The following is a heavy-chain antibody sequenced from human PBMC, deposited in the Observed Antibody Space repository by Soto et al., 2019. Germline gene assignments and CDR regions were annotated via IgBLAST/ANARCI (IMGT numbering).Heavy chain of an antibody. CDR3: AKDYDYGDSLPFDY. D-gene: IGHD4-17*01. J-gene: IGHJ4*02. CDR2: IIGNGDTT. V-gene: IGHV3-23*01. CDR1: GFSFRDYG. Sequence: EVQLLEAGGGLVQPGESLRLSCAAAGFSFRDYGLSWVRQAPGKGLEWLSAIIGNGDTTYYADSVRGRFTISRDNSKNTLYLQLNDLGAEDTAIYYCAKDYDYGDSLPFDYWGQGTLVTVSS.